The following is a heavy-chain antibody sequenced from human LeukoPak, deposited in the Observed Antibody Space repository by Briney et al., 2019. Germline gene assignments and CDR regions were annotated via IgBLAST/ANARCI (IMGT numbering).Heavy chain of an antibody. CDR1: GGAFSGYY. V-gene: IGHV4-34*01. CDR3: ARDYDVLTTYPPTQLFDP. D-gene: IGHD3-9*01. CDR2: IYYSGST. J-gene: IGHJ5*02. Sequence: SETLSLTCAVYGGAFSGYYWGWIRQPPGKGLEWIGSIYYSGSTYYNPSLKSRVTMSVDTSKSQFSLKLNSVTAADTAVYYCARDYDVLTTYPPTQLFDPWGQGTLVTVSS.